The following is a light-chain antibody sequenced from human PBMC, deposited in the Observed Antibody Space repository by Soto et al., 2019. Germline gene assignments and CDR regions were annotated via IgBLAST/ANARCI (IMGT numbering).Light chain of an antibody. CDR2: EGS. J-gene: IGLJ2*01. V-gene: IGLV2-23*01. Sequence: QLVLTQPASVSGSPGQSITISCTGTSSDVGTYNLVSWYQQHPGKAPKVMIYEGSRRPSGVSNRFSGSKSGNTASLTISGLQTEDEADYYCCSYAGSSTHVVFGGGTKLTVL. CDR1: SSDVGTYNL. CDR3: CSYAGSSTHVV.